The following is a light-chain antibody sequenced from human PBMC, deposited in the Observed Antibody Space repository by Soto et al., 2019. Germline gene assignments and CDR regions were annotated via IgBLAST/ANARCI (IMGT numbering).Light chain of an antibody. CDR2: EVI. J-gene: IGLJ1*01. V-gene: IGLV2-14*01. CDR1: SSDLGIYRY. Sequence: QSVLAQPASVSGSPGQSITISCTATSSDLGIYRYVSWYQQHPGEAPKLIIFEVINRPSGVSDRFSGSKSGNTASLIISGLQAEDEADYYCSSYTSRFTFVFGTGTKVTVL. CDR3: SSYTSRFTFV.